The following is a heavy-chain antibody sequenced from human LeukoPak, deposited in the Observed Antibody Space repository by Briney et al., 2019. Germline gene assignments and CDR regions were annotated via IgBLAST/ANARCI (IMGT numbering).Heavy chain of an antibody. CDR3: ARGGGHLDC. V-gene: IGHV3-23*01. CDR1: GFTFSSYA. J-gene: IGHJ4*02. Sequence: GGSLRLSCAASGFTFSSYAMSWVRQAPGKGLEWVSGISGSGDNTYYADSVRGRFTISRDNAKNSLFLQMNSLRVEDTAVYYCARGGGHLDCWGQGTLVTVSS. D-gene: IGHD4-23*01. CDR2: ISGSGDNT.